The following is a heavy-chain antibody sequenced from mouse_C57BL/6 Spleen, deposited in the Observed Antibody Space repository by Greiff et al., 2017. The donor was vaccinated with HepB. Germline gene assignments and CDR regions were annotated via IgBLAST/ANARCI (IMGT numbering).Heavy chain of an antibody. D-gene: IGHD1-2*01. CDR3: VSLRPLAY. V-gene: IGHV10-1*01. J-gene: IGHJ3*01. CDR2: IRSKSNNYAT. Sequence: EVKLMESGGGLVQPKGSLKLSCAASGFSFNTYAMNWVRQAPGKGLEWVARIRSKSNNYATYYADSVKDRFTISRDDSESMLYLQMNNLKTEDTDMYYCVSLRPLAYWGQGTLVTVSA. CDR1: GFSFNTYA.